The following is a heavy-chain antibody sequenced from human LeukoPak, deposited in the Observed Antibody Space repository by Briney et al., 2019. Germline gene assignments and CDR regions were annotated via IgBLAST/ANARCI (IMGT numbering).Heavy chain of an antibody. J-gene: IGHJ4*02. CDR1: GFTFSSYS. Sequence: GGSLRLSCAGSGFTFSSYSMNWVRQAPGKGLEWVAFIRYDGSNKYYADSVKGRFIISRDNSKNTLYLQMSSVRAEDTAVYYCANENGGPDYWGQGTLVTVSS. CDR3: ANENGGPDY. D-gene: IGHD3-10*01. V-gene: IGHV3-30*02. CDR2: IRYDGSNK.